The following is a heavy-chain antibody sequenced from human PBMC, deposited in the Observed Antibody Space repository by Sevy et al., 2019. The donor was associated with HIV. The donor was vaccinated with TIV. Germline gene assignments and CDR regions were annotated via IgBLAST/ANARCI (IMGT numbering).Heavy chain of an antibody. V-gene: IGHV3-15*01. D-gene: IGHD3-10*01. CDR2: IKSKTDDETT. CDR1: GFTFSDAW. CDR3: STVRGVGGD. J-gene: IGHJ4*02. Sequence: GGSLRLSCAASGFTFSDAWMSWVRQAPGKGLEWVGRIKSKTDDETTDYGAPVKGRFTISREDSKNTVFLQMNSLKAEDTAVYYCSTVRGVGGDWGQGTLVTVSS.